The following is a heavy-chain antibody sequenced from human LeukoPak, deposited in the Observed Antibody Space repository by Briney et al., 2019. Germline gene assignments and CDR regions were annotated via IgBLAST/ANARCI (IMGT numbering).Heavy chain of an antibody. V-gene: IGHV3-30*04. CDR1: GFTFNFYA. CDR2: ISSDGSNG. D-gene: IGHD1-26*01. Sequence: PGRSLRLSCAASGFTFNFYAIHWVRQAPGKGLEWVAVISSDGSNGCYADSVKGRFTISRDNSKNTLYLQMNSLRVEDTAVYYCAREVGKRDFDYWGQGTLVTVSS. CDR3: AREVGKRDFDY. J-gene: IGHJ4*02.